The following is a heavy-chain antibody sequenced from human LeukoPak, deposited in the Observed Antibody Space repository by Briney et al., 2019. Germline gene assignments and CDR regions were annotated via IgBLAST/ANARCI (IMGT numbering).Heavy chain of an antibody. CDR1: GFPFSSYS. D-gene: IGHD6-13*01. Sequence: GGSLRLSCAASGFPFSSYSMTWVRQAPGEGLEWVANIKPDGTTKFYVDSVKGRFTISRDNALNSLYLQMNSLRAEDTAIYYCARSIPYGTTWYGRSDYWGQGTLVTVSS. CDR2: IKPDGTTK. J-gene: IGHJ4*02. CDR3: ARSIPYGTTWYGRSDY. V-gene: IGHV3-7*03.